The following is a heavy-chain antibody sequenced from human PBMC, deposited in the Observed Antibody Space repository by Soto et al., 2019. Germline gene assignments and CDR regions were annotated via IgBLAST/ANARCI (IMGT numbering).Heavy chain of an antibody. J-gene: IGHJ4*02. CDR3: ARTSYSGYAMYYFDY. CDR1: GYSISSGSY. D-gene: IGHD5-12*01. Sequence: PSETLSLTCTVSGYSISSGSYWGWIRQPPGKGPEWIASIYHGGTTFYNPSLKSRVTVSVDTSKNQFSLKLSSVTAADTAVYYCARTSYSGYAMYYFDYWGQGTLVTVSS. V-gene: IGHV4-38-2*02. CDR2: IYHGGTT.